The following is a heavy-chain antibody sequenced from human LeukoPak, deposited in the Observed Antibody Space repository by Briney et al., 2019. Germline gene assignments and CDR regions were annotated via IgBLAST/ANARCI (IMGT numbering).Heavy chain of an antibody. CDR3: AKDPPDYGDY. Sequence: PGGSLRLSCAASGFTFSSYGMHWIRQAPGKGLEWVAFIRNDGSNKYYADSVKGRFTISRDNSKNTLYLQMNSLRAEDTAVYYCAKDPPDYGDYWGQGTLVTVSS. J-gene: IGHJ4*02. CDR2: IRNDGSNK. V-gene: IGHV3-30*02. CDR1: GFTFSSYG.